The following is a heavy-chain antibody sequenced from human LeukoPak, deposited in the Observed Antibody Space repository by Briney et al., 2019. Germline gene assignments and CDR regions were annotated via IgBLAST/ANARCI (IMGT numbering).Heavy chain of an antibody. Sequence: GGSLRLSCAASGFTFSSYAMSWVRQAPGKGLEWVPAISGSGGSTYYADSVKGRFTIPRDNSKNTLYLQMNSLRAEDTAVYYCATPGPYYDSSGYYFGGQGTLVTVSS. J-gene: IGHJ4*02. CDR1: GFTFSSYA. V-gene: IGHV3-23*01. CDR3: ATPGPYYDSSGYYF. D-gene: IGHD3-22*01. CDR2: ISGSGGST.